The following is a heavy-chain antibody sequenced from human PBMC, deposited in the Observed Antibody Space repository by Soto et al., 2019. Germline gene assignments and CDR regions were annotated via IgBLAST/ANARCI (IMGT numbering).Heavy chain of an antibody. CDR2: IYYSGST. V-gene: IGHV4-59*13. CDR1: GGSISSYY. CDR3: ARTGSDGTTTRSMSYYYGMDV. Sequence: SETLSLTCTVSGGSISSYYWSWIRQPPGKGLDYIGYIYYSGSTNYNPSLKSRVTISVDTSKNQFSLKLSSVTAADTAVYYCARTGSDGTTTRSMSYYYGMDVWGQGTTVTVSS. D-gene: IGHD4-17*01. J-gene: IGHJ6*02.